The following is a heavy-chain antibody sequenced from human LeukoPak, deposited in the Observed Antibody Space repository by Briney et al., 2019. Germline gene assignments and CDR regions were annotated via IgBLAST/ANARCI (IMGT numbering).Heavy chain of an antibody. J-gene: IGHJ4*02. CDR3: ASRNYYGKDY. D-gene: IGHD3-10*01. CDR1: GFTFSSYS. V-gene: IGHV3-21*04. CDR2: ISSSSSYI. Sequence: PGGSLRLSCAASGFTFSSYSMNWVRQAPGKGLEWVSSISSSSSYIYYADSVKGRFTISRDNSKNTLYLQMNSLRAEDTAVYYCASRNYYGKDYWGQGTLVTVSS.